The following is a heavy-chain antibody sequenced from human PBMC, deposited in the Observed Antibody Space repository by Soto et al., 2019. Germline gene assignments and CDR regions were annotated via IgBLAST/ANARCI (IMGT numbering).Heavy chain of an antibody. Sequence: GESLTPSCAASGFTFTRFCMEWDRPAPGEWREWVSSISSITNYIYYGGSMKSRFTITTDNAKNSLYLEMDSLRAEDTAVYYCARESEELTSNFGYWGQGTLVTVSS. CDR2: ISSITNYI. J-gene: IGHJ4*02. V-gene: IGHV3-21*06. CDR1: GFTFTRFC. CDR3: ARESEELTSNFGY. D-gene: IGHD1-7*01.